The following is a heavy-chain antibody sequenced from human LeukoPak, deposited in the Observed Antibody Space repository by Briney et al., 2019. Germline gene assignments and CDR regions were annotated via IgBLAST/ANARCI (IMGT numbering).Heavy chain of an antibody. CDR1: GFTFSSYG. D-gene: IGHD3-22*01. CDR3: AKSSIFYDSSGYYVGEKYYFDD. Sequence: GGSLRLSCAASGFTFSSYGMSWVRQAPGKGLEWVSAISDSGTNTYYADSVKGRFTISRDNSKDTLYLQMNSLRAEDTAVYYCAKSSIFYDSSGYYVGEKYYFDDWGQGTLVTVSS. V-gene: IGHV3-23*01. J-gene: IGHJ4*02. CDR2: ISDSGTNT.